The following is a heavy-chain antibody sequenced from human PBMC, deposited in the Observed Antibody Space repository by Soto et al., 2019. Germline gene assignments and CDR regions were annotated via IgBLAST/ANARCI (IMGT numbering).Heavy chain of an antibody. D-gene: IGHD2-2*01. V-gene: IGHV3-23*01. J-gene: IGHJ6*02. CDR2: ISGRGTDT. Sequence: PARSLRLSCAASAFTLGASCITCVRQAPGKGLEWVSTISGRGTDTYYADSVQGRFSISRDNSKSTLYIDMNNLRAEDTAIYYCAKGSRSFINCSTTYYYYGMDVWGQGTTVTVSS. CDR1: AFTLGASC. CDR3: AKGSRSFINCSTTYYYYGMDV.